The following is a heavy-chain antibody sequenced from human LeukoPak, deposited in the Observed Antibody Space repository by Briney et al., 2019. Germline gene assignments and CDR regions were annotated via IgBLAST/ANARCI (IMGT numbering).Heavy chain of an antibody. V-gene: IGHV3-23*01. D-gene: IGHD3-22*01. CDR2: ISGSGGST. CDR3: ARGGRGSAAVVAPRSFDI. CDR1: GFTFSSYA. Sequence: GGSLRLSCAASGFTFSSYAMSWVRQAPGKGLEWVSAISGSGGSTYYADSVKGRFTISRDNSKNTLYLQMNSLRAEDSALYYCARGGRGSAAVVAPRSFDIWGQGTMVTVSS. J-gene: IGHJ3*02.